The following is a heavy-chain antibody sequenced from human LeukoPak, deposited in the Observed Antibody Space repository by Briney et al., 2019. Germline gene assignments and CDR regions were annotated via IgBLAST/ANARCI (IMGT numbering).Heavy chain of an antibody. CDR1: GGTFSSYA. J-gene: IGHJ6*03. V-gene: IGHV1-69*13. Sequence: ASVKVSCKASGGTFSSYAISWVRQAPGQGLEWMGGIIPIFGTANYAQKFQGRVTITADESTSTAYMELSSLRSEDTAVYYCAKTYYYGSGSPHYYMDVWGKGTTVTISS. D-gene: IGHD3-10*01. CDR3: AKTYYYGSGSPHYYMDV. CDR2: IIPIFGTA.